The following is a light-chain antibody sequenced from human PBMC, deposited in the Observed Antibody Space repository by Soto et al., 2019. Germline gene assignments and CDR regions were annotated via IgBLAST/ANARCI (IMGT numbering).Light chain of an antibody. J-gene: IGKJ4*01. CDR3: QQYDNIILS. V-gene: IGKV1-33*01. CDR2: GAS. Sequence: IRLTLSPTSLIASVGDRVTITCQASQYVGNYLNWYQQKPGEPPRLLISGASNLEPGVPARFSGSGSGADFTFIISDLQPEDFATYFCQQYDNIILSFGGGTKVEI. CDR1: QYVGNY.